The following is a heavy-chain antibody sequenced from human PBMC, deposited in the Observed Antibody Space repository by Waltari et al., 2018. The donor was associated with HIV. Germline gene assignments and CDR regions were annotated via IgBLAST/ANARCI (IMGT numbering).Heavy chain of an antibody. D-gene: IGHD3-22*01. V-gene: IGHV3-53*02. Sequence: EVQLVETGGGLLQPGGSLRLSCAASGFTVRSHYLSCVRQALGREWVSFIYSGGSTYYADSVKGRFTISRDNSKNTLYLQMNSLRAEDTAVYYCARDPGSPYYYDSTGAFDIWGQGTMVTVSS. J-gene: IGHJ3*02. CDR1: GFTVRSHY. CDR3: ARDPGSPYYYDSTGAFDI. CDR2: IYSGGST.